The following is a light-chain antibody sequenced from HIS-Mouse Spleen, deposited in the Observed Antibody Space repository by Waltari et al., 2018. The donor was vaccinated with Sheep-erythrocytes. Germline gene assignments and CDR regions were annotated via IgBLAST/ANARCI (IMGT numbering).Light chain of an antibody. CDR2: AAS. V-gene: IGKV1-39*01. Sequence: DIQMHQSPSSLSASVGDSVTITCRASHSFSSSLNWYQQKPGKAPKLAIYAASSLQSGVPSRFSGSGSGTDFTLTISSLQPEDFATYYCQQSYSTPPTFGGGTK. J-gene: IGKJ4*01. CDR1: HSFSSS. CDR3: QQSYSTPPT.